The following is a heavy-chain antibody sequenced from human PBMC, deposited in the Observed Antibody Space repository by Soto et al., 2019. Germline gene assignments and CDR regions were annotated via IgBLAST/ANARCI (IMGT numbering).Heavy chain of an antibody. D-gene: IGHD2-21*02. CDR2: IYYSGST. CDR1: GGSISRGDYY. V-gene: IGHV4-30-4*01. J-gene: IGHJ5*02. Sequence: SETVSLTCTVSGGSISRGDYYWSWILHPPGKGLEWIGYIYYSGSTYYNLSLKSRVTISVDTSKNQFSLKLSSVTAADTDVYYCARAMVVTQNWFDPCGQGTLVTVS. CDR3: ARAMVVTQNWFDP.